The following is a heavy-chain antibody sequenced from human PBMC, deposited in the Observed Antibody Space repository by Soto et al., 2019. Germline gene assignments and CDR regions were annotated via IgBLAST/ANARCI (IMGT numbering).Heavy chain of an antibody. CDR2: MNPNSGNT. CDR1: GYTFTSYD. J-gene: IGHJ6*03. D-gene: IGHD2-15*01. Sequence: ASVKVSCKASGYTFTSYDINWVRQATGQGLEWMGWMNPNSGNTGYAQKFQGRVTMTRNTSISTAYMELSSLRSEDTAVYYCARGRRVIGYCSGGSCLSAYYMDVWGKGTTVTVSS. CDR3: ARGRRVIGYCSGGSCLSAYYMDV. V-gene: IGHV1-8*01.